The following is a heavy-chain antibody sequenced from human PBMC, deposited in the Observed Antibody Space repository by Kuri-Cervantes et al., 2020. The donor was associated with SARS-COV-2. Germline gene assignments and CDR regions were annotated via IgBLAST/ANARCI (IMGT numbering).Heavy chain of an antibody. CDR2: VIPILGIP. D-gene: IGHD7-27*01. CDR3: ARGLLTTGDHYFDY. J-gene: IGHJ4*02. V-gene: IGHV1-69*10. Sequence: SVKVSCKASGDTFSRHSINWVRQAPGQGLEWMGGVIPILGIPNYAQNFQGRVTITADSSTNTAYMELGSLSSEDTAIYYCARGLLTTGDHYFDYWGQGTLVTVSS. CDR1: GDTFSRHS.